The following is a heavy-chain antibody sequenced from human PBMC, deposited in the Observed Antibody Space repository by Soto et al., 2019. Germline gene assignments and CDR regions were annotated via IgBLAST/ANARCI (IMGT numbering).Heavy chain of an antibody. CDR1: GYTFNRHD. CDR2: MKPNSGNT. V-gene: IGHV1-8*01. D-gene: IGHD6-19*01. CDR3: AREGLYGSIQDNTFDI. J-gene: IGHJ3*02. Sequence: QVQLVQSGAEVKRSGASVRISCKASGYTFNRHDINWVRQATGQGPEWTGWMKPNSGNTGYTQKFQGRVTMPRDSSITTAYTDLSSLTSEDTAIYYCAREGLYGSIQDNTFDIWGQGTMVSVSS.